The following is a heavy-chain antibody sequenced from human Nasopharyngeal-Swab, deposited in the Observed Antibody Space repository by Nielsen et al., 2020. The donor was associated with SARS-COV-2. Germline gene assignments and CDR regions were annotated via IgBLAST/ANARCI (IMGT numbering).Heavy chain of an antibody. D-gene: IGHD3-10*01. J-gene: IGHJ6*02. Sequence: SVKVSCKASGGTFSSYAISWVRQAPGQGLEWMGGIIPIFGTANYAQKFQGRVTITADESTSTAHMELSGLRSEDTAVYYCARGGYYGSGSYFHYYYGMDVWGQGTTVTVSS. CDR1: GGTFSSYA. V-gene: IGHV1-69*13. CDR2: IIPIFGTA. CDR3: ARGGYYGSGSYFHYYYGMDV.